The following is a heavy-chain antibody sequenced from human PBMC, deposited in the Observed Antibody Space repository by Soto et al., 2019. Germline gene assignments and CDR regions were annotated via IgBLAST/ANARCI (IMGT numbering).Heavy chain of an antibody. V-gene: IGHV5-51*01. CDR2: LYPGDSDI. Sequence: GASLKISCKASGYTFTTSWIAWVRQLPGQGLEWMGVLYPGDSDIRYSPSFQGHVSISAAKSTNTADLQWLILAASESGRYYSARQNRSGSYYPFDVWGQGTRVTDSS. D-gene: IGHD3-10*01. J-gene: IGHJ4*02. CDR3: ARQNRSGSYYPFDV. CDR1: GYTFTTSW.